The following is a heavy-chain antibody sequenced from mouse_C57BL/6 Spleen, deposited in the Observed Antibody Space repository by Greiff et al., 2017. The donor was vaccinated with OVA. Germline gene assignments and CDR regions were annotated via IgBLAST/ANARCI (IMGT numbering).Heavy chain of an antibody. CDR2: INPNYGTA. V-gene: IGHV1-39*01. Sequence: VQLQQSGPELVKPGASVKISCKASGYSFTDYNMNWVKQSNGKSLEWIGVINPNYGTASYNQKFKGKATLTVDQSSSTAYMQLNSLTSEDSAVYYGARGNDYGSSPAWFAYWGQGTLVTVSA. CDR3: ARGNDYGSSPAWFAY. J-gene: IGHJ3*01. D-gene: IGHD1-1*01. CDR1: GYSFTDYN.